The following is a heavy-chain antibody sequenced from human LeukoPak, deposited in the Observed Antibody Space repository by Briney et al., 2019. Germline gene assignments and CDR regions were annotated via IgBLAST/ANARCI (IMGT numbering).Heavy chain of an antibody. Sequence: RPGGSLRLSCTASGFTFSDYWMTWVRQAPGKGPEWVANIKQDGSQRYYVDSVRGRFTSSRDNAKNSLFLQMNGLRAEATAVYYCARRGGSSSRRSPIDYWGQGILVTVSS. J-gene: IGHJ4*02. CDR2: IKQDGSQR. V-gene: IGHV3-7*01. D-gene: IGHD6-6*01. CDR3: ARRGGSSSRRSPIDY. CDR1: GFTFSDYW.